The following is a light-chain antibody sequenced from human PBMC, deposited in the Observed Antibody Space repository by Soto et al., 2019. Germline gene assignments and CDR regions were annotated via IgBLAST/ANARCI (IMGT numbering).Light chain of an antibody. V-gene: IGLV7-46*01. CDR1: TGAVTSGHY. Sequence: QAVVTQEPSLTVSPGGTVTLTCGSSTGAVTSGHYPYWFQQKPGQAPKTLIYDTSNRHSWTPARFSGSLLGGKAALTLSAAQPEDEADYYCFLAYSGPRVFGGGTKLTVL. J-gene: IGLJ2*01. CDR2: DTS. CDR3: FLAYSGPRV.